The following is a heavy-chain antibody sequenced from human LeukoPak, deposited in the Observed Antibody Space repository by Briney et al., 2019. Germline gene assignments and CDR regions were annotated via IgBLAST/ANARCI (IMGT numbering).Heavy chain of an antibody. CDR2: INPNSGGT. D-gene: IGHD1-26*01. J-gene: IGHJ4*02. Sequence: ASVKVSCKASGYTLTDYYIHWVRQAPGQGLEWMGWINPNSGGTNYAQKFQGRVTMTRDTSISTAYMELSRLRSDDTAVYYCARDAVVGATLTRTFDYWGQGTLVTVSS. CDR1: GYTLTDYY. CDR3: ARDAVVGATLTRTFDY. V-gene: IGHV1-2*02.